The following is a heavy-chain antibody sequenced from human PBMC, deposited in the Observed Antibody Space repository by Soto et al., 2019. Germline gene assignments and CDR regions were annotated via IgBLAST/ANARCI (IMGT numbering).Heavy chain of an antibody. Sequence: QVQLVQSGAEVKKPGSSVKVSCKASGGTFSTYGINWVRLAPGQGHEWMGWIIPKFGTTKNAQKFQGRVTRTADESTNTAYMELKHLRSVDTAVYFCAREVDPYYGGNSLSLDYWGQGTLVTVSS. CDR2: IIPKFGTT. CDR3: AREVDPYYGGNSLSLDY. V-gene: IGHV1-69*13. CDR1: GGTFSTYG. D-gene: IGHD4-17*01. J-gene: IGHJ4*02.